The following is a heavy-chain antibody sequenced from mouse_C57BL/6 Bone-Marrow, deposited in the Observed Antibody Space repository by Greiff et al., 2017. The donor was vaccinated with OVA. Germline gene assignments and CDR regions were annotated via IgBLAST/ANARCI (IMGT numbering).Heavy chain of an antibody. V-gene: IGHV1-4*01. CDR2: INPSSGYT. CDR1: GYTFTSYT. CDR3: AGGYGPWCAY. Sequence: QVPLQQSGAELARPGASVKMSCKASGYTFTSYTMHWVKQRPGQGLEWIGYINPSSGYTKYNQKFKDKATLTADKSSSTAYMQLSSLTSEDSAVYYCAGGYGPWCAYWGQGTLVTVSA. D-gene: IGHD1-1*02. J-gene: IGHJ3*01.